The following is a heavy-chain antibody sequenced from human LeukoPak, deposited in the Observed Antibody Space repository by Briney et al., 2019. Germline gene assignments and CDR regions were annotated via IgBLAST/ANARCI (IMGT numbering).Heavy chain of an antibody. D-gene: IGHD2-2*02. CDR1: GGTFSSYA. Sequence: ASVKVSCKASGGTFSSYAISWVRQAPGQGLEWMGRIIPILGIANYAQEFQGRVTITADKSTSTAYMELSSLRSEDTAVYYCARAPAFYCSSTSCYRVYFDYWGQGTLVTVSS. CDR3: ARAPAFYCSSTSCYRVYFDY. V-gene: IGHV1-69*04. CDR2: IIPILGIA. J-gene: IGHJ4*02.